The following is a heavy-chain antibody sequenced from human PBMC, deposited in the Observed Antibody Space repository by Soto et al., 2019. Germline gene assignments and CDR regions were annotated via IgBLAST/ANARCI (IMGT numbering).Heavy chain of an antibody. CDR2: IYYSGST. V-gene: IGHV4-59*01. CDR3: AGVPNLSPGIAAAVRWFDP. CDR1: GGSISSYY. Sequence: SETLSLTCTVSGGSISSYYWSWIRQPPGKGLEWIGYIYYSGSTNYNPSLKSRVTISVDTSKNQFSLKLSSVTAADTAVYYCAGVPNLSPGIAAAVRWFDPWGQGTLVTVSS. J-gene: IGHJ5*02. D-gene: IGHD6-13*01.